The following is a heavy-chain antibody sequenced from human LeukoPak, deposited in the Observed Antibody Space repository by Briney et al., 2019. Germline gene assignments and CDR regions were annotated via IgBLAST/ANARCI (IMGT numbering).Heavy chain of an antibody. CDR1: GFTFSDYY. CDR2: ISSSGSTI. CDR3: ARDIESSSWD. D-gene: IGHD6-13*01. J-gene: IGHJ4*02. Sequence: PGGSLRLSCAASGFTFSDYYMSWIRQAPGKGLEWVSYISSSGSTIYYADSVKGRFTISRDNVKKSLYLQMNSLRVEDTAVYYCARDIESSSWDWGQGTWVTVSS. V-gene: IGHV3-11*04.